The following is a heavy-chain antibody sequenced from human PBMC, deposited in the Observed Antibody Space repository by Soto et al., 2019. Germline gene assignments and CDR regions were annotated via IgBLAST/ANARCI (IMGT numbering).Heavy chain of an antibody. D-gene: IGHD3-3*01. J-gene: IGHJ5*02. CDR2: VYFVGNS. CDR1: GDSISSASYF. V-gene: IGHV4-39*01. Sequence: SETLSLTCTVSGDSISSASYFWGWIRQPPGKGLEWIGSVYFVGNSYYTPSLKSRVSISVDASKNQFSLRLSSMTAADTGVYYCARGGVTYYDFWSGYYEHRPVYNWFDPWGQGTLVTVSS. CDR3: ARGGVTYYDFWSGYYEHRPVYNWFDP.